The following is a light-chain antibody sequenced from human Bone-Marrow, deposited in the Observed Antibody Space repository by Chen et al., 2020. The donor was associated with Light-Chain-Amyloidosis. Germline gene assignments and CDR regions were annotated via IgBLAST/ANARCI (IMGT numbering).Light chain of an antibody. CDR1: NIGSTS. CDR3: QVWDRSSDRPV. CDR2: DDS. V-gene: IGLV3-21*02. Sequence: SYVLTQPSSVSVAPGQTATIACGGNNIGSTSVHWYQQTPGQAPLLVAYDDSDRPSGILERLSGSNAGNTAALTISRVEAGDEADYYCQVWDRSSDRPVFGGGTKLTVL. J-gene: IGLJ3*02.